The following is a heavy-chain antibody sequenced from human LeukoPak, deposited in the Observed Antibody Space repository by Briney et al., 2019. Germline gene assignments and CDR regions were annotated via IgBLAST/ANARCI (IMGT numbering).Heavy chain of an antibody. CDR3: AKAVGARPYDSSGYYYDY. CDR1: GSTFSSYA. J-gene: IGHJ4*02. CDR2: ISGSGGST. D-gene: IGHD3-22*01. Sequence: GGSLRLSCAASGSTFSSYAMSWVRQAPGEGLEWVSAISGSGGSTYYADSVKGRFTISRDNSKNTLYLQMNSLRAEDTAVYSCAKAVGARPYDSSGYYYDYWGQGTLVTVSS. V-gene: IGHV3-23*01.